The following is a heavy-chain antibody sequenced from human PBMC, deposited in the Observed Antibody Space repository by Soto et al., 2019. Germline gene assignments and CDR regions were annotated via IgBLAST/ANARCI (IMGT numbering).Heavy chain of an antibody. CDR1: GYTFTSYG. D-gene: IGHD3-10*01. Sequence: GASVKVSCKASGYTFTSYGISWVRQAPGQGLEWMGWISAYNGNTNYAQKLQGRVTMTTDTSTSTAYMELRSLRSDDTAVYYCARAGITMVWGALNPYDYWGQGTLVTVSS. V-gene: IGHV1-18*01. CDR3: ARAGITMVWGALNPYDY. J-gene: IGHJ4*02. CDR2: ISAYNGNT.